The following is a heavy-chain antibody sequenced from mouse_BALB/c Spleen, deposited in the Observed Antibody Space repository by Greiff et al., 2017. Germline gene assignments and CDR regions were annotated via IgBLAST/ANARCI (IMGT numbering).Heavy chain of an antibody. CDR2: IYPGDGDT. J-gene: IGHJ2*01. V-gene: IGHV1-82*01. CDR1: GYAFSSSW. Sequence: VQLQQSGPELVKPGASVKISCKASGYAFSSSWMNWVKQRPGQGLEWIGRIYPGDGDTNYNGKFKGKATLTADKSSSTAYMQLSSLTSVDSAVYFCAREWAFDYWGQGTTLTVSS. CDR3: AREWAFDY.